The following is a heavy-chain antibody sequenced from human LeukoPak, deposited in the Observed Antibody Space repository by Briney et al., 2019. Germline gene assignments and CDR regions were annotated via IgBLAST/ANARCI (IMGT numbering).Heavy chain of an antibody. CDR2: IYYSGST. V-gene: IGHV4-39*07. CDR3: ARVVRGVIDY. Sequence: PSETLSLTCTVSGGSISSSSYYWGWIRQPPGKGLEWIGSIYYSGSTYYNPSLKSRVTISVDTSKNQFSLQLNSVTPEDTAVYYCARVVRGVIDYWGQGTLVTVSS. CDR1: GGSISSSSYY. J-gene: IGHJ4*02. D-gene: IGHD3-10*01.